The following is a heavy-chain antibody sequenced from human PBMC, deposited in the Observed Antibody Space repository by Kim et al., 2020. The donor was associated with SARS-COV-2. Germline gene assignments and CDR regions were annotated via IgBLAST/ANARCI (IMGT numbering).Heavy chain of an antibody. V-gene: IGHV3-11*01. D-gene: IGHD1-26*01. CDR1: GFTFSDYD. Sequence: VGSLRLSCAASGFTFSDYDMSWLRQAPGKELEWLSYITNCGNNIYYAVSVKGRFTITRDNAKNSLCLQMNSLRAEDTAVYYCGRGTWLLVWGQGTMVTISS. CDR3: GRGTWLLV. CDR2: ITNCGNNI. J-gene: IGHJ4*02.